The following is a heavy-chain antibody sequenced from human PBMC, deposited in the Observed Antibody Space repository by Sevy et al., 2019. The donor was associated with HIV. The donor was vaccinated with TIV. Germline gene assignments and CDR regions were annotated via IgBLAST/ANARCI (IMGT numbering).Heavy chain of an antibody. J-gene: IGHJ5*02. V-gene: IGHV3-30*04. CDR3: ARDQHDYAGNIRTGWFDP. Sequence: GGSLRLSCAASGFTFSSYAMHWVRQAPGKGLEWVAVISYEGRNKYYADSVKGRFTISRENSKNTLNLQMNSLRAEDTAVYYCARDQHDYAGNIRTGWFDPWGQGTLVTVSS. CDR2: ISYEGRNK. CDR1: GFTFSSYA. D-gene: IGHD4-17*01.